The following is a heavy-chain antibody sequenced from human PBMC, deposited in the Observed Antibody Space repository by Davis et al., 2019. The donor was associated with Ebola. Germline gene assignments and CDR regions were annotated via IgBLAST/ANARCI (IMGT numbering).Heavy chain of an antibody. CDR3: VRERSGYCSGGSCYSNWFDP. D-gene: IGHD2-15*01. Sequence: GESLKISCAASGFTLSTYWMHWVRQAPGKGLVWVSRINGDGISTAYADSVKGRFTISRDNAKNTLYLQMNSLRAEDTAVYYCVRERSGYCSGGSCYSNWFDPWGQGTLVTVSS. CDR1: GFTLSTYW. V-gene: IGHV3-74*01. CDR2: INGDGIST. J-gene: IGHJ5*02.